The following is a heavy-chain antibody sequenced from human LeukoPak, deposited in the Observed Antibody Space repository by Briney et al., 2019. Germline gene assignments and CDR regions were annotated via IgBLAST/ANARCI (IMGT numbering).Heavy chain of an antibody. CDR1: GFTFSNYG. D-gene: IGHD2-21*02. J-gene: IGHJ4*02. CDR2: IRGSGGGT. Sequence: GGSLRLSCAASGFTFSNYGMSWVRQAPGKGLEWVSVIRGSGGGTYYADSVKGRFTISRDNSKNTVYLQMNSLRAEDTAVYYCVRARMPHCGTDCLESWGQGTLVTVSS. CDR3: VRARMPHCGTDCLES. V-gene: IGHV3-23*01.